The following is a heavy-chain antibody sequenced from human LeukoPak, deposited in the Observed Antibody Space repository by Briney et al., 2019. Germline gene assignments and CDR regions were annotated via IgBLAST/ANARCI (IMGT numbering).Heavy chain of an antibody. V-gene: IGHV5-51*01. Sequence: GESLKISCTGSGFTFTTYYIGWVRQMPGKGLEWMGIIFPGDSDTRYSPSFEGQVTISADKSISTAYLQWSSLKASDTAMYYCAARMMTGAFDIWGQGTMVIVSS. J-gene: IGHJ3*02. CDR1: GFTFTTYY. CDR3: AARMMTGAFDI. D-gene: IGHD3-16*01. CDR2: IFPGDSDT.